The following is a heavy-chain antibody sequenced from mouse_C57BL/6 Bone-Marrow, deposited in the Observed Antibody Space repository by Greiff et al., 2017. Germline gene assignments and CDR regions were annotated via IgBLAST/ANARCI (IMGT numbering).Heavy chain of an antibody. CDR3: ASSGLLWLRLWDY. CDR1: GYTFTSYW. J-gene: IGHJ2*01. Sequence: VQLQQPGAELVKPGASVKMSCKASGYTFTSYWITWVKQRPGQGLEWIGDIYPGSGSTNYNEKFKSKATLTVDTSSSTANMQLSSLTSEDSAVYYCASSGLLWLRLWDYWGQGTTLTVSS. V-gene: IGHV1-55*01. D-gene: IGHD2-2*01. CDR2: IYPGSGST.